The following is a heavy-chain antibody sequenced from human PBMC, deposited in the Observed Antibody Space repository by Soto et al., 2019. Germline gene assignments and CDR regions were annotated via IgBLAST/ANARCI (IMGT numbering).Heavy chain of an antibody. Sequence: HVLLVQSGPEVRKPGASVNVSCMASGDSFSKFGINWVRQAPGQGLEWMGWISGYSGQTNYAQKFQGRVTMTRDTSTITAYMELRTLRSYDTAVYFCASDHSGPDWGQGTLVTVSS. CDR3: ASDHSGPD. CDR2: ISGYSGQT. D-gene: IGHD6-25*01. J-gene: IGHJ4*02. V-gene: IGHV1-18*01. CDR1: GDSFSKFG.